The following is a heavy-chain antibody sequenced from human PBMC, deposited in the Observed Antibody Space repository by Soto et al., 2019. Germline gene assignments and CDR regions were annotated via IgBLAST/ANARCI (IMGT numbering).Heavy chain of an antibody. V-gene: IGHV1-8*01. CDR2: MNPNSGNT. D-gene: IGHD5-12*01. J-gene: IGHJ5*02. CDR3: ARGEGSGYDNWFDP. CDR1: GYTFTSYD. Sequence: QVQLVQSGAEVKKPGASVKVSWKACGYTFTSYDSNWVRQATGQGLEWMGWMNPNSGNTGYAQKFQGRVTMTRNTSISTAYMELSSLRSEDTAVYYCARGEGSGYDNWFDPWGQGTLVTVSS.